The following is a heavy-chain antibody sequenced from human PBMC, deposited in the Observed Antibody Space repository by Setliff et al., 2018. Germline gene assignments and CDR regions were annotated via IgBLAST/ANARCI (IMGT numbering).Heavy chain of an antibody. D-gene: IGHD3-22*01. V-gene: IGHV4-31*03. Sequence: PSETLSLTCTVSGGSISGGGYYRSWIRQHPRKGLEWIGYIFYSGSTNYTPSLKSRVTLSVDTSRNHFSLKLNSVTAADTAVYYCARSGYYSIDAFDIWGQGTMVTVSS. CDR3: ARSGYYSIDAFDI. CDR1: GGSISGGGYY. J-gene: IGHJ3*02. CDR2: IFYSGST.